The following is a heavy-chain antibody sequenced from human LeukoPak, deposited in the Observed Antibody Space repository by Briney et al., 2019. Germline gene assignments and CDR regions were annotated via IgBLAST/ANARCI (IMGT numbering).Heavy chain of an antibody. CDR2: IVVGSGNT. CDR1: GFTFTSSA. Sequence: SVRVSCKASGFTFTSSAVQWVRQARGQRLEWIGWIVVGSGNTNYAQKFQEGVTITRDMSTSTAYMELSSLRSEDTAVYYCAASPDYYDSSGYSYYFDYWGQGTLVTVSS. D-gene: IGHD3-22*01. V-gene: IGHV1-58*01. CDR3: AASPDYYDSSGYSYYFDY. J-gene: IGHJ4*02.